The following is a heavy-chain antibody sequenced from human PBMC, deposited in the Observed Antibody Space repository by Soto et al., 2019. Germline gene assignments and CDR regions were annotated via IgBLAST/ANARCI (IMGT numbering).Heavy chain of an antibody. CDR3: ASSAGHPGDFFYYNGMDV. CDR2: INQSGST. CDR1: GGSFRGFY. Sequence: SGNLSLTCAVYGGSFRGFYWSWLRQPPGKGLEWIGEINQSGSTNYNPSLKSRVTISIDTSKNQFSLKVSSVTAADTAVYYCASSAGHPGDFFYYNGMDVWGQGTTVTVSS. V-gene: IGHV4-34*01. D-gene: IGHD3-10*01. J-gene: IGHJ6*02.